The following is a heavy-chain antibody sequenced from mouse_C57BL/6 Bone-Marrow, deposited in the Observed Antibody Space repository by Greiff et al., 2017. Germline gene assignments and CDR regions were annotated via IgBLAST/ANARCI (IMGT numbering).Heavy chain of an antibody. CDR3: ARKDGSSYGYFDV. Sequence: VQLQQSGAELARPGASVKMSCKASGYTFTSYTMHWVKQRPGQGLEWIGYINPSSGYTKYNQKFKDKATLTADKSSSTAYMQLSSLTSEDSAVYYCARKDGSSYGYFDVWGTGTTVTVSS. D-gene: IGHD1-1*01. J-gene: IGHJ1*03. CDR1: GYTFTSYT. CDR2: INPSSGYT. V-gene: IGHV1-4*01.